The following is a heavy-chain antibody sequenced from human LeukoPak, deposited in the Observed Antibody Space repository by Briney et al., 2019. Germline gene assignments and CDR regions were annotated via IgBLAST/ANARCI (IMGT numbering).Heavy chain of an antibody. V-gene: IGHV3-23*01. CDR2: VSGSGGST. J-gene: IGHJ3*02. CDR3: AKGVGYSYGPDPFDI. D-gene: IGHD5-18*01. CDR1: GFTFSSYA. Sequence: GGSLRLSCAASGFTFSSYAMSWVRQAPGKGLEWVSAVSGSGGSTYYADSVKGRFTISRDNSKNTLYLQMNSLRAEDTAVYYCAKGVGYSYGPDPFDIWGQGTMVTVSS.